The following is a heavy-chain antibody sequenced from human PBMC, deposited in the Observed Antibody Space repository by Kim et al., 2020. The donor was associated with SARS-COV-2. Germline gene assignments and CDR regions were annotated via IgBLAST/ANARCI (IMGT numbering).Heavy chain of an antibody. CDR1: GGSISSYY. CDR3: ARRGSGWSNWFDP. Sequence: SETLSLTFTVSGGSISSYYWSWIRQPPGKGLEWIGYIYYSGSTNYNPSLKSRVTISVDTSKNQFSLKLSSVTAADTAVYYCARRGSGWSNWFDPWGQGTLVTVSS. J-gene: IGHJ5*02. D-gene: IGHD6-19*01. CDR2: IYYSGST. V-gene: IGHV4-59*08.